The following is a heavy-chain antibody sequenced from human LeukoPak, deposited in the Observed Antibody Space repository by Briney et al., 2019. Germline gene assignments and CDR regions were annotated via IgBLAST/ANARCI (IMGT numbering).Heavy chain of an antibody. J-gene: IGHJ3*02. CDR3: ARYSSARNAFDI. CDR2: INPNSGGT. D-gene: IGHD6-19*01. Sequence: ASVKVSCKASGHTVTGYYMHRVRQAPGQGLEWMGRINPNSGGTNYAQKFQGRVTMTRDTSISTAYMELSRLRSDDTAVYYCARYSSARNAFDIWGQGTMVTVSS. V-gene: IGHV1-2*06. CDR1: GHTVTGYY.